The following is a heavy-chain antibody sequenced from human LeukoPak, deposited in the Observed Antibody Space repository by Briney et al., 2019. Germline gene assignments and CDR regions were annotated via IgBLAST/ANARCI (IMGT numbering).Heavy chain of an antibody. CDR1: GFIFSSYA. J-gene: IGHJ4*02. V-gene: IGHV3-23*01. CDR3: ARDGRGGSPTYYFDY. D-gene: IGHD1-26*01. CDR2: ISGSGGST. Sequence: GGSLRLSCAASGFIFSSYAMSWVRQAPGKGLEWVSTISGSGGSTYYADSVKGRFTISRDNAKNSLYLQMNSLRAEDTAVYYCARDGRGGSPTYYFDYWGQGTLVTVSS.